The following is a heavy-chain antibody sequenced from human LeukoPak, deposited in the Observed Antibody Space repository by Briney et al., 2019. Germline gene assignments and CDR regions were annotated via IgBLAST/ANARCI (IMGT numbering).Heavy chain of an antibody. J-gene: IGHJ3*02. Sequence: PGGSLRLSCAASGFTFSSYAMSWVRQAPGKGLEWVSAISGRGGSTYYADSVKGRFTISRDNSKNTLYLQMNSLRAEDTAVYYCAKGRSMIVVVMAFDIWGQGTMVTVST. CDR2: ISGRGGST. V-gene: IGHV3-23*01. D-gene: IGHD3-22*01. CDR1: GFTFSSYA. CDR3: AKGRSMIVVVMAFDI.